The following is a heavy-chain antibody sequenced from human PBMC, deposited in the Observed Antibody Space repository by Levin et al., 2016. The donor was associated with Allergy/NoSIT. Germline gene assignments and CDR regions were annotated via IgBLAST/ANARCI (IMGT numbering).Heavy chain of an antibody. CDR1: GFTFSSYG. J-gene: IGHJ4*02. D-gene: IGHD1-26*01. V-gene: IGHV3-33*01. CDR3: ARDKSSRGTYPIDY. CDR2: IWNDGIKK. Sequence: GESLKISCAASGFTFSSYGMHWVRQAPGKGLEWVAVIWNDGIKKDYADSVKGRFTISKDNSKNTLSLQMNSLSAEDTAVYYCARDKSSRGTYPIDYWGQGTLVTVSS.